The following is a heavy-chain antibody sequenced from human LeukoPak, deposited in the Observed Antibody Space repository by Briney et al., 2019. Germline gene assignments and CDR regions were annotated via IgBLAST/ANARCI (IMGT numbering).Heavy chain of an antibody. CDR2: ISSSGSNT. J-gene: IGHJ4*02. V-gene: IGHV3-48*03. Sequence: GGSLRLSCAASGFTFSSYEMNWVRQAPGKGLEWVSYISSSGSNTYYADSVKGRFTISRDNAKNSLYLQMNSLRAEDTAVYYCARDRSRYCSGGSCYRRFDYWGQGTLVTVSS. CDR3: ARDRSRYCSGGSCYRRFDY. D-gene: IGHD2-15*01. CDR1: GFTFSSYE.